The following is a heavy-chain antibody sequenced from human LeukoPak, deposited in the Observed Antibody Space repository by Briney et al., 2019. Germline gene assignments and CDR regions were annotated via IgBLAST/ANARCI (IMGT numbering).Heavy chain of an antibody. CDR2: ISDTGGST. V-gene: IGHV3-23*01. CDR1: GFTFSSNA. D-gene: IGHD3-22*01. CDR3: AKHYDSSGYDYNY. Sequence: GGSLRLSCAASGFTFSSNAMSWVRQAPGKGLEWVSSISDTGGSTYYADSVKGRFTISSDNYKNTLYPQMNILRAEDTALYYCAKHYDSSGYDYNYWGQGTLVTVSS. J-gene: IGHJ4*02.